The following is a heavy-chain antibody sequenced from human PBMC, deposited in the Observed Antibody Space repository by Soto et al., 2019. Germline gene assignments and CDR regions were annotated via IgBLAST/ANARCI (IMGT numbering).Heavy chain of an antibody. CDR1: GDSISGYY. CDR2: IHYTGST. Sequence: SETLSLTCTVSGDSISGYYWSWIRQPPGRGLEWIGYIHYTGSTIHNPSLKSRVSMSIDTSKTQFSLQLSSVTAADTAVYYCATGEAGDRGSWGQGTLVTVSS. D-gene: IGHD5-12*01. V-gene: IGHV4-59*01. J-gene: IGHJ5*02. CDR3: ATGEAGDRGS.